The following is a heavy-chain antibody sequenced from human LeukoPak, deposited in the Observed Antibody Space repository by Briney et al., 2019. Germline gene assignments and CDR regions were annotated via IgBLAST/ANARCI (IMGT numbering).Heavy chain of an antibody. CDR3: ARGYDSSGYNWFDP. V-gene: IGHV3-11*01. D-gene: IGHD3-22*01. Sequence: GGSLRLSCAASGFTFSDYYMTWIRRAPGKGLEWVSYISSSGSTIYYADSVKGRFTISRDNAKNSLYLQMNSLGAEDTAVYYCARGYDSSGYNWFDPWGQGTLVTVSS. CDR1: GFTFSDYY. J-gene: IGHJ5*02. CDR2: ISSSGSTI.